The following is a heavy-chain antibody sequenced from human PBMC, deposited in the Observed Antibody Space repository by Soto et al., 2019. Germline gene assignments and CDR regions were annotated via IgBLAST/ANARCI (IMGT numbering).Heavy chain of an antibody. D-gene: IGHD2-8*01. CDR2: INAGNGNT. J-gene: IGHJ3*02. V-gene: IGHV1-3*01. CDR1: GYTFTSYA. Sequence: QVQLVQSGAEVKKPGASVKVSRKASGYTFTSYAMHWVRQAPGQRLEWMGWINAGNGNTKYSQKFKGRVTITRDTSASTAYMELSSLRSEDTAVYYCARVVRPPRRAFDIWGQGTMVTVSS. CDR3: ARVVRPPRRAFDI.